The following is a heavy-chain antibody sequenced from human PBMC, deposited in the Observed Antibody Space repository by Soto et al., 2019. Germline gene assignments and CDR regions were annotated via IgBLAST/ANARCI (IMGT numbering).Heavy chain of an antibody. CDR1: GFSFSSSA. CDR2: ISYDGSNE. J-gene: IGHJ5*02. Sequence: QVQLVESGGGVVQPGRSLRLSCAASGFSFSSSAMHWVRQAPGKGLEWVAVISYDGSNEYYADSVKGRFTISRDSSKNTLYLQMNSLRAEDTAVYYCAKGQWLPRGWFDPWGQGTLVTVSS. V-gene: IGHV3-30*18. D-gene: IGHD6-19*01. CDR3: AKGQWLPRGWFDP.